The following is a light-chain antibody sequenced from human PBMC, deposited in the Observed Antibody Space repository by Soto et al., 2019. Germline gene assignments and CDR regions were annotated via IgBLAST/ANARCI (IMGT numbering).Light chain of an antibody. CDR3: TSYTTTGTYV. J-gene: IGLJ1*01. CDR1: SSDLGDYNY. Sequence: QSVLTQPASGFGSPGQSITIPRTGASSDLGDYNYVSWYQQHPGKAPKLMIYDVSSRPSGVSDRFSGSKSGNTASLTISGLQAEDEADYYCTSYTTTGTYVFATGTKVTVL. CDR2: DVS. V-gene: IGLV2-14*03.